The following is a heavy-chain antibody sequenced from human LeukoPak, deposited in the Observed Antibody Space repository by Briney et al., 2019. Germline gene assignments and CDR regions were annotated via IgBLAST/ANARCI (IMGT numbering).Heavy chain of an antibody. Sequence: PGGSLRLSCAASGFTFSSYWMSWVRQAPGKGLEWEANIKQDGSEKYYVDSVKGRFTISRDNAKNSLYLQMNSLRADDTAVYYCARDYGDSSFDYWGQGTLVTVSS. CDR1: GFTFSSYW. D-gene: IGHD4-17*01. CDR3: ARDYGDSSFDY. J-gene: IGHJ4*02. CDR2: IKQDGSEK. V-gene: IGHV3-7*01.